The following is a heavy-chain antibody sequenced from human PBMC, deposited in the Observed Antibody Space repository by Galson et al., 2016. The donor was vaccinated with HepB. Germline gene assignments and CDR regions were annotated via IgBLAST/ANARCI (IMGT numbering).Heavy chain of an antibody. J-gene: IGHJ4*02. V-gene: IGHV3-30-3*02. CDR1: GFTFSIEA. CDR2: TSYDGETK. Sequence: LRLSCADSGFTFSIEAMYWVRQAPDKGLEFVAATSYDGETKYYADSVRGRFTISRDNSKNTLYLQMNSLRVEDTALYYCAKDWGLGVWGQGTPVTVSS. CDR3: AKDWGLGV. D-gene: IGHD3-16*01.